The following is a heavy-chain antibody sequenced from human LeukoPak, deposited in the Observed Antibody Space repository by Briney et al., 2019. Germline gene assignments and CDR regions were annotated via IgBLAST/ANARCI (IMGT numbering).Heavy chain of an antibody. V-gene: IGHV4-59*08. J-gene: IGHJ6*02. CDR1: GGSISRYY. D-gene: IGHD6-13*01. CDR3: ARTYSSSWYHYYYGMDV. Sequence: PSETLSLTCTVSGGSISRYYWSWIRQPPGKGLEWIGYIYYSGSINYNPSLKSRVTISVDTSKNQFSLKLSSVTAADTAVYYCARTYSSSWYHYYYGMDVWGQGTTVTVSS. CDR2: IYYSGSI.